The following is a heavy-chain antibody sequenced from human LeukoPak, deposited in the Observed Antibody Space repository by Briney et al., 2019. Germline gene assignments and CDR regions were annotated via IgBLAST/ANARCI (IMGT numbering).Heavy chain of an antibody. CDR3: ASSLLSTYYFDY. D-gene: IGHD2/OR15-2a*01. V-gene: IGHV1-69*06. CDR2: IIPIFGTA. Sequence: SVKVSCKASGGTFSSYAISWVRQAPGQGLEWMGGIIPIFGTANYAQKFQGRVTITADKSTSTAYMELSSLRSEDTAVYYCASSLLSTYYFDYWGQGTLVTVSS. J-gene: IGHJ4*02. CDR1: GGTFSSYA.